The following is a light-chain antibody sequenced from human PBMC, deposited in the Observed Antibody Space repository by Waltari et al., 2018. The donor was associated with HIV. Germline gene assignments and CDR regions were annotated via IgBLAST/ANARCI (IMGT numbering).Light chain of an antibody. Sequence: QSVLIQPPSPSGTPGQSVTIPCSGSNSNNGSNCVYWYQQLPGTAPKLIIYRNDQRPSGVPDRFSGSKSGTSASLAISGLRSEDEADYYCAAWDDSLSGPVFGGGTKVTVL. CDR1: NSNNGSNC. CDR2: RND. CDR3: AAWDDSLSGPV. V-gene: IGLV1-47*01. J-gene: IGLJ2*01.